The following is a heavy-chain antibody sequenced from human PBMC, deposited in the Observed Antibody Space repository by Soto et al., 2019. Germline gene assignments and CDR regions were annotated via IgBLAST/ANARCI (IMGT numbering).Heavy chain of an antibody. V-gene: IGHV3-23*01. CDR2: ISNSGGNT. CDR3: ASRYCSSTSCGPGLFDS. Sequence: EVQLLESGGGLVQPGGSLRLSCAASGFTFSSYVMSWVRQAPGKGLEWDSAISNSGGNTCYADSVKGRFTISRDNSKNTLYLQMNSLRVEDTAVYYCASRYCSSTSCGPGLFDSWGQGTLVSISS. D-gene: IGHD2-2*01. CDR1: GFTFSSYV. J-gene: IGHJ4*02.